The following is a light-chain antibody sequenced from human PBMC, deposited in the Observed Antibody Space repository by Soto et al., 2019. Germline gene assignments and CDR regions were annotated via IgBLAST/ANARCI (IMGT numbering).Light chain of an antibody. V-gene: IGLV4-60*03. Sequence: QPALTQSSSASASLGSSVKLTCTLSSGHRSYIIAWHQQQPGKAPRYLMKLEGSGSYNKGSGVPDRFSGSSSGADRYLTMSNLQSEDEADYYCETWDSNIRVFGGGTKLTVL. CDR3: ETWDSNIRV. CDR2: LEGSGSY. J-gene: IGLJ2*01. CDR1: SGHRSYI.